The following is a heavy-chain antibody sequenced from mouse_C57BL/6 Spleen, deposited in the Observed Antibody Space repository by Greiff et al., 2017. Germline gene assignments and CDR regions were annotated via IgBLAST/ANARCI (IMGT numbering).Heavy chain of an antibody. D-gene: IGHD2-13*01. CDR1: GYTFTSYW. J-gene: IGHJ4*01. CDR2: IDPSDSYT. V-gene: IGHV1-69*01. Sequence: QVQLQQPGAELVMPGASVKLSCKASGYTFTSYWMHWVKQRPGQGLEWIGEIDPSDSYTNYNQKFKGKSTLTVDKSSSTAYMQLSSLTSEDSAVYYCARGGYSDYWGYAMDYWGQGTSVTVSS. CDR3: ARGGYSDYWGYAMDY.